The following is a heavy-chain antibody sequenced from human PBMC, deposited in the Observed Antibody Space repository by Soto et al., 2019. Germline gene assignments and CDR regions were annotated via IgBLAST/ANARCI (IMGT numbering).Heavy chain of an antibody. CDR1: GFSFSSYS. Sequence: GGSLRLSCEVSGFSFSSYSMNWVRQAPGKGLEWVSCIGSSSSYIYYADSVKGRFTISRDNAKNSLFLQMNSLRAEDTAVYFCARDGTSFIDYWGQGTLVTVSS. D-gene: IGHD1-26*01. V-gene: IGHV3-21*01. CDR3: ARDGTSFIDY. CDR2: IGSSSSYI. J-gene: IGHJ4*02.